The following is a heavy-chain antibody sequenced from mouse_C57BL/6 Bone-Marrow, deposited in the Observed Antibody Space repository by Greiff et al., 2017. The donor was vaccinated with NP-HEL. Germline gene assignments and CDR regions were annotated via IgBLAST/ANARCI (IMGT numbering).Heavy chain of an antibody. CDR2: SRNKANDYTT. V-gene: IGHV7-1*01. J-gene: IGHJ3*01. CDR3: ARDESDYDFPFAY. CDR1: GFTFSDFY. Sequence: EVMLVESGGGLVQPGRSLRLSCATSGFTFSDFYMEWVRQAPGKGLEWIAASRNKANDYTTEYSVSVKGRFTVSRDTSQSILYLQMSTLRAEDTAVYYCARDESDYDFPFAYWGQGTLVTVSA. D-gene: IGHD2-4*01.